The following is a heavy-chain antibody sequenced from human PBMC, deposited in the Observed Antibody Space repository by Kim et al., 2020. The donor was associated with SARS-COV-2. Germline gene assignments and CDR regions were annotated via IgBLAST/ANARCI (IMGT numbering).Heavy chain of an antibody. CDR3: ASSVVATSLDY. Sequence: TSYADSVKGRFTISRDNAKNTLYLQMNSLRAEDTAVYYCASSVVATSLDYWGQGTLVTVSS. CDR2: T. V-gene: IGHV3-74*01. D-gene: IGHD5-12*01. J-gene: IGHJ4*02.